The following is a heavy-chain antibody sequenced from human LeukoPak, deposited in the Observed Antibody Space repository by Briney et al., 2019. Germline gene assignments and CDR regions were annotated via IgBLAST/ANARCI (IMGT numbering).Heavy chain of an antibody. CDR3: ARESGSYRGVDY. CDR2: IYTSGSS. CDR1: GGSISGYY. Sequence: SETLSFTCAISGGSISGYYWSWIRQPAGKGLEWIGRIYTSGSSNYNPSLMSRVTMSVDTSKSQFSLNLTSVTAADTAVYYCARESGSYRGVDYWGQGTLVTVSS. V-gene: IGHV4-4*07. J-gene: IGHJ4*02. D-gene: IGHD1-26*01.